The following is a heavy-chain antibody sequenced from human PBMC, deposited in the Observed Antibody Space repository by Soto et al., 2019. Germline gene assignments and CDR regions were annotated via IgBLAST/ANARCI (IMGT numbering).Heavy chain of an antibody. Sequence: QVQLQQWGAGLLKPSETLSLTCAVYGGSFSGYYWSWIRQPPGKGLEWIGEINHSGSTNYNPSLKSRVTISVDTSKTQFSLTLSSVTAADTAGYYCARGLLWFGDVWGQGTTVTVSS. CDR3: ARGLLWFGDV. CDR2: INHSGST. J-gene: IGHJ6*02. V-gene: IGHV4-34*01. CDR1: GGSFSGYY. D-gene: IGHD3-10*01.